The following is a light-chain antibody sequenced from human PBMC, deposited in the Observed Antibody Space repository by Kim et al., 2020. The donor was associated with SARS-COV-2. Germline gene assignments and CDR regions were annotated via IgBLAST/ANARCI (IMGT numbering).Light chain of an antibody. CDR2: SAS. Sequence: ISSYLNWYQQKPGKAPKLLIYSASSLKSGVPSKFSASGSGTDFSFTITSLQPEDAATYFCQQTYSYPRTFGQGTKLEI. CDR1: ISSY. V-gene: IGKV1-39*01. CDR3: QQTYSYPRT. J-gene: IGKJ2*02.